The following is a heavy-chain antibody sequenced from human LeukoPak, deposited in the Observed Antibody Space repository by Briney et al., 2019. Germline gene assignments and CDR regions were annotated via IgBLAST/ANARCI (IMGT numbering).Heavy chain of an antibody. V-gene: IGHV4-34*01. CDR3: ARVGEITTGYYYMDV. Sequence: SETLSLTCAVYGGSFSGYYWSWIRQPPGKGLEWIGEINHSGSTNYNPSLKSRVTISVDTSKNQFSLKLSSVTAADTAVYYCARVGEITTGYYYMDVWGKGTTVTVSS. CDR2: INHSGST. J-gene: IGHJ6*03. CDR1: GGSFSGYY. D-gene: IGHD3-16*01.